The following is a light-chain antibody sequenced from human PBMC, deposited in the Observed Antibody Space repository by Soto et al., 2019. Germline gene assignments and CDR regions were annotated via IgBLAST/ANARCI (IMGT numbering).Light chain of an antibody. V-gene: IGLV4-60*03. CDR1: SGHNSYI. Sequence: QPVLTQSSSASASLGSSVKLTCTLSSGHNSYIIAWHQQQPGKAPRYLMKLEGSGSYNKGSGVPDRFSGSSSGADRYLTISNLQSEDEADYYCETWDSNTRVFGTGTKVTVL. CDR3: ETWDSNTRV. CDR2: LEGSGSY. J-gene: IGLJ1*01.